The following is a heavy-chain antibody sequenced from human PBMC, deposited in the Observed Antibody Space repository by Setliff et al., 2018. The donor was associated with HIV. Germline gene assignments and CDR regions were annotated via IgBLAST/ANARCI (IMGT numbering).Heavy chain of an antibody. CDR3: ARDATRGGDFDF. CDR2: IKEDGSET. D-gene: IGHD1-26*01. J-gene: IGHJ4*02. V-gene: IGHV3-7*01. Sequence: GGSLRLSCAVSGFTFITSTMNWVRQAPGKGLEWVANIKEDGSETFYVDSVKGRFTMSRDNAKNLVYLEMNSLKVEDTAVYYCARDATRGGDFDFWGQGTLVTVSS. CDR1: GFTFITST.